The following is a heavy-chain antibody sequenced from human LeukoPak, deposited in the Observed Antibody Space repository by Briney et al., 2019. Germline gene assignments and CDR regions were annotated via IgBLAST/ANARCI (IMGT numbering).Heavy chain of an antibody. CDR3: AKIRMTTVTY. Sequence: GGSLTLSCAASGFTFSDYAMSWVRQAPGKGLEWVSTASYYVGKQYHADSVRGRFTVSRDNSRNTVSLQMSSLRVEDTGIYYCAKIRMTTVTYWGQGTLVTVSS. D-gene: IGHD4-17*01. CDR2: ASYYVGKQ. CDR1: GFTFSDYA. J-gene: IGHJ4*02. V-gene: IGHV3-23*01.